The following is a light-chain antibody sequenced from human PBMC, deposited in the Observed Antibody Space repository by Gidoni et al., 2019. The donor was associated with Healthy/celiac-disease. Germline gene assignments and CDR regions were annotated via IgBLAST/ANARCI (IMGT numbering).Light chain of an antibody. CDR2: DAS. Sequence: EIVLTQSPATLSLSPGERATLSCRASQSVSSYLAWYQQNPGQAPRLLIYDASNRATGIPARFSGSGSGTDFTLTISSLEPEDFAVYYCQQRSNWRRITFGQGTRLEIK. CDR1: QSVSSY. J-gene: IGKJ5*01. V-gene: IGKV3-11*01. CDR3: QQRSNWRRIT.